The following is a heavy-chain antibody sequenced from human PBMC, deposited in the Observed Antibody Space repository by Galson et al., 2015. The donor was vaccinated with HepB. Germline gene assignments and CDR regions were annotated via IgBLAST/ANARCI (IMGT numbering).Heavy chain of an antibody. CDR1: GYSFTSYW. CDR3: ARQSYYDSSGYHDAFDI. Sequence: QSGAEVKKPGESLKISCKGSGYSFTSYWIGWVRQMPGKGLEWMGIIYPGDSDTRYSPSFHGQVTISADKSISTAYLQWSSLKASDTAMYYCARQSYYDSSGYHDAFDIWGQGTMVTVSS. V-gene: IGHV5-51*01. J-gene: IGHJ3*02. D-gene: IGHD3-22*01. CDR2: IYPGDSDT.